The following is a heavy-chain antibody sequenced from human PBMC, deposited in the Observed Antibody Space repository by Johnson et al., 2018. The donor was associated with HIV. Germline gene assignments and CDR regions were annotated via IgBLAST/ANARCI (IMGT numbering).Heavy chain of an antibody. CDR1: GFTSSRYA. CDR2: ISYDGSNK. Sequence: QVQSVEPGGGVVQPGRSLRLPCAASGFTSSRYAMHWVRQAPGKGLEWVAVISYDGSNKYYADSVTGRFTISRDNSKNTLYLQMNSLRAEDTAVYYCAKDRLFGFRNDAFDIWGQGTMVTVSS. D-gene: IGHD3-16*01. J-gene: IGHJ3*02. CDR3: AKDRLFGFRNDAFDI. V-gene: IGHV3-30-3*01.